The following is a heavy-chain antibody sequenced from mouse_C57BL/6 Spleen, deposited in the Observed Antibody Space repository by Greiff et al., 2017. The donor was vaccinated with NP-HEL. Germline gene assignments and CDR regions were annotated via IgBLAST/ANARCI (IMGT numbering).Heavy chain of an antibody. CDR1: GYAFSSSW. CDR2: IYPGDGDT. J-gene: IGHJ1*03. Sequence: QVHVKQSGPELVKPGASVKISCKASGYAFSSSWMNWVKQRPGKGLEWIGRIYPGDGDTNYNGKFKGKATLTADKSSSTAYMQLSSLTSEDSAVYFCARTPSYDYDGYFDVWGTGTTVTVSS. CDR3: ARTPSYDYDGYFDV. D-gene: IGHD2-4*01. V-gene: IGHV1-82*01.